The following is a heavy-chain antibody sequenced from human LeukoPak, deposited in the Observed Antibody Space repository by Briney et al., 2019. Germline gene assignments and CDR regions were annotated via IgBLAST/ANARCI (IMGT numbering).Heavy chain of an antibody. D-gene: IGHD6-19*01. CDR1: GFTFSSYN. CDR3: AREGRYSSGWSLDY. CDR2: IKQDGSEK. Sequence: PGGSLRLSCAASGFTFSSYNMNWVRQAPGKGLEWVANIKQDGSEKYYVDSVKGRFTISRDNAENSLYLQMNSLRAEDTAVYYCAREGRYSSGWSLDYWGQGTLVTVSS. V-gene: IGHV3-7*01. J-gene: IGHJ4*02.